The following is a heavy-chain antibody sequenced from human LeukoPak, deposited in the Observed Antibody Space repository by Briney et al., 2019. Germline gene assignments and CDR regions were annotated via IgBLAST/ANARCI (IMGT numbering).Heavy chain of an antibody. D-gene: IGHD3-3*01. CDR2: INHSGST. J-gene: IGHJ4*02. Sequence: SETLSLTCAVYGGSFSGYYWSWIRQPPGKGLEWIGEINHSGSTNYNPPLKSRVTISVDTSKNQFSLKLSSVTAADTAVYYCARAKRITIFGVAREYFDYWGQGTLVTVSS. CDR1: GGSFSGYY. V-gene: IGHV4-34*01. CDR3: ARAKRITIFGVAREYFDY.